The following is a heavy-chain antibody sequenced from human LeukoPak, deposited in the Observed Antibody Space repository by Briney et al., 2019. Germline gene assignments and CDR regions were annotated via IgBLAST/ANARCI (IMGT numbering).Heavy chain of an antibody. CDR1: GFTFDDYA. V-gene: IGHV3-9*01. J-gene: IGHJ4*02. CDR3: ARGGYTYYDFWSALYHFDY. Sequence: PGGSLRLSCAASGFTFDDYAMHWVRQAPGKGLEWVSGISWNSGSIGYADSVKGRFTISRDNAKNSLYLQMNSLRAEDTAVYYCARGGYTYYDFWSALYHFDYWGQGTLVTVSS. D-gene: IGHD3-3*01. CDR2: ISWNSGSI.